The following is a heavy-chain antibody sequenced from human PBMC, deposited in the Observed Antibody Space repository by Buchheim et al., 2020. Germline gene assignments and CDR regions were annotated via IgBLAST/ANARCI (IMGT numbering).Heavy chain of an antibody. J-gene: IGHJ5*02. CDR2: ISYDGSNK. D-gene: IGHD6-13*01. Sequence: QVQLVESGGGVVQPGRSLRLSCAASGFTFSSYGMHWVRQAPGKGLEWVAVISYDGSNKYYADSVKGRFTISRDNSKNTLYLQMNSLRAEDTAVYYCAAEGYSSLGYNWFDPWGQGTL. CDR1: GFTFSSYG. CDR3: AAEGYSSLGYNWFDP. V-gene: IGHV3-30*03.